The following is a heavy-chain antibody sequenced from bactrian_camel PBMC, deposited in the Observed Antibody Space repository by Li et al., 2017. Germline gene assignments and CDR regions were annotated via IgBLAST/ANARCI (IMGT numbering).Heavy chain of an antibody. CDR2: IAPASGTT. Sequence: HVQLVESGGGSVNAGGSLTLSCAASGSGYVSGTACMGWFRQVPGKERVGVAAIAPASGTTFYSDSVKGRFTISHVNVNNTLHLQMNSLKPEDTGMYYCAAKHRAGWEDCVGWTPGGSRDFEYWGRGTQVTVS. CDR1: GSGYVSGTAC. J-gene: IGHJ4*01. CDR3: AAKHRAGWEDCVGWTPGGSRDFEY. D-gene: IGHD5*01. V-gene: IGHV3S1*01.